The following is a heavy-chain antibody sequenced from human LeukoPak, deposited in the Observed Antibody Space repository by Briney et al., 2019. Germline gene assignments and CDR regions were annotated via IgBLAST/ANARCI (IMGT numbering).Heavy chain of an antibody. D-gene: IGHD4-17*01. J-gene: IGHJ4*02. Sequence: GGSLRLSCAASGLTFNNYAMNWVRQAPGKGLEWVSAIGTRGDDTYYADSVKGRFTISRDNAKNSLYLQMNSLRAEDTAVYYCARDLSDYGVTRFDYWGQGTLVTVSS. CDR1: GLTFNNYA. CDR2: IGTRGDDT. CDR3: ARDLSDYGVTRFDY. V-gene: IGHV3-21*01.